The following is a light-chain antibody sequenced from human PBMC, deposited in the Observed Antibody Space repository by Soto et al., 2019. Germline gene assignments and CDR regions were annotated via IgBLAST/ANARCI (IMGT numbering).Light chain of an antibody. V-gene: IGKV1-16*01. Sequence: DIQMTQSPTSLSASVGDTVTITCRASQAIGKNLAWFQQRPGKAPKSLIFAAFNLRSGVPSRFSGSRAGTDFTLTISSLQPEDFATYYCQQHESAPLTFGGGTKVEIK. CDR2: AAF. J-gene: IGKJ4*01. CDR3: QQHESAPLT. CDR1: QAIGKN.